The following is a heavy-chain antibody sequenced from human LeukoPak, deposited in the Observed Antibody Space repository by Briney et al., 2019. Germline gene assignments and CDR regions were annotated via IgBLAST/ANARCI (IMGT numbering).Heavy chain of an antibody. CDR2: ISSSSSSI. CDR1: GFTFSDYY. J-gene: IGHJ4*02. CDR3: AREAISGYSD. Sequence: GGSLRLSCAASGFTFSDYYMSWIRQAPGKGLEWVSYISSSSSSIYYADSVGGRFTISRDNAKKSLYLQMNSLRAEDTAVYYCAREAISGYSDWGQGTLVTVSS. D-gene: IGHD3-22*01. V-gene: IGHV3-11*04.